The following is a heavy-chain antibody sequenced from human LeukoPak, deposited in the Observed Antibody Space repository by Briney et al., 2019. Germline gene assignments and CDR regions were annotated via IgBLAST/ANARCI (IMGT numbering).Heavy chain of an antibody. CDR3: ARGRVGATATTYYFDY. D-gene: IGHD1-26*01. J-gene: IGHJ4*02. Sequence: GASVKVSCKASGYTFTSYYMHWVRQAPGQGLEWTGWINPHSGGTNYAQNFQGRVTMTRDTSISAAYMELSRLTSDDTAAYFCARGRVGATATTYYFDYWGQGTLVTVSS. CDR2: INPHSGGT. V-gene: IGHV1-2*02. CDR1: GYTFTSYY.